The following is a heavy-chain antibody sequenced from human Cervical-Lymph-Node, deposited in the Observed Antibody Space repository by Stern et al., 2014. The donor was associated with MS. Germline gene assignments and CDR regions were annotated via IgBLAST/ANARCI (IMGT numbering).Heavy chain of an antibody. J-gene: IGHJ4*02. Sequence: LQLQESGPGLVKPSETLSLTCTVSGGSISSFYWSWIRQPPGKGLEWIGYIYYTGTTNYNPSLKSRVTISVDTSKTQFSLKLNSVTAADTAVYYCARDVTLRYFDFWGQGTLVTVSS. CDR1: GGSISSFY. CDR3: ARDVTLRYFDF. V-gene: IGHV4-59*01. CDR2: IYYTGTT. D-gene: IGHD3-9*01.